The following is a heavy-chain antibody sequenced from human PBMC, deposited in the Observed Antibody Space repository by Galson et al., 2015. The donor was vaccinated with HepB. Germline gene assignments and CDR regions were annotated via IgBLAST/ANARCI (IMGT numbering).Heavy chain of an antibody. CDR1: GFTVSSNY. Sequence: SLRLSCAASGFTVSSNYMSWVRQAPGKGLEWVSVIYSGGSTYYADSVKGRFTISRDNSKNTLYLQMNSLRAEDTAVYYCARATVLGEYYDSSGCLDYWGQGTLVTVSS. D-gene: IGHD3-22*01. CDR3: ARATVLGEYYDSSGCLDY. CDR2: IYSGGST. J-gene: IGHJ4*02. V-gene: IGHV3-66*01.